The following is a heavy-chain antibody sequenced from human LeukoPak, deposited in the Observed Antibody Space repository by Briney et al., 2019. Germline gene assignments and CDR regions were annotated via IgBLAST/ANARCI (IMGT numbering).Heavy chain of an antibody. J-gene: IGHJ3*02. CDR3: AKEMVRYYDSSGYRHDAFDI. CDR1: GFTFSSYA. Sequence: GGSLRLSCAASGFTFSSYAMSWVRQAPGKGLEWVSAISGSGGSTYYADSVKGRFTISRDNSKNTLYLQMNSLRAEDTAVYYCAKEMVRYYDSSGYRHDAFDIWGQGTMVTVSS. D-gene: IGHD3-22*01. CDR2: ISGSGGST. V-gene: IGHV3-23*01.